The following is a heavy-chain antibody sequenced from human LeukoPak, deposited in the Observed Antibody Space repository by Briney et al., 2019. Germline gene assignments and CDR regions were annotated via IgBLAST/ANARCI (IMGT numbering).Heavy chain of an antibody. CDR1: GYTFTGYY. Sequence: SVKVSCKASGYTFTGYYMRWVRQAPGQGLEWMGGIIPIFGTANYAQKFQGRVTITTDESTSTAYMELSSLRSEDTAVYYCASTREKSSSWGVWYYYYYMDVWGKGTTVTVSS. D-gene: IGHD6-13*01. CDR3: ASTREKSSSWGVWYYYYYMDV. CDR2: IIPIFGTA. J-gene: IGHJ6*03. V-gene: IGHV1-69*05.